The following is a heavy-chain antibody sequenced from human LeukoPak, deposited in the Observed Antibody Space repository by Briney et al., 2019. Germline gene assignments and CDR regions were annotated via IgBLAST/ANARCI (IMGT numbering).Heavy chain of an antibody. Sequence: GGSLRLSCAASGFTFSSYSMNWVRQAPGKGREGGSYIGSSSSPIYYADSGKGRFTISRDNAKNSMYLQRNSLRAEDTAVYYCVRDGSGNVPFDYCNQGTLATVSS. V-gene: IGHV3-48*04. CDR2: IGSSSSPI. J-gene: IGHJ4*02. D-gene: IGHD5-12*01. CDR1: GFTFSSYS. CDR3: VRDGSGNVPFDY.